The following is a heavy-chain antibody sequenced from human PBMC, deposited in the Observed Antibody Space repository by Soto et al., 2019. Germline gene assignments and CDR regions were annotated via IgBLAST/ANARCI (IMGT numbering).Heavy chain of an antibody. D-gene: IGHD6-13*01. V-gene: IGHV4-34*01. Sequence: KPSETLSLTFAVYGGSFSGYYWSWIRQPPGKGLEWIGEINHSGSTNYNPSLKSRVTISVDTSKNQFSLNLSSVTAADTAVYYCARVIAAAGNLNYYGMDVWGQGTTVTVSS. CDR2: INHSGST. J-gene: IGHJ6*02. CDR1: GGSFSGYY. CDR3: ARVIAAAGNLNYYGMDV.